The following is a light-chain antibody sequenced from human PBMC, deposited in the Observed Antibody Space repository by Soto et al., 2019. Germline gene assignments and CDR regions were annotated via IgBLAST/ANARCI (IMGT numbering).Light chain of an antibody. J-gene: IGKJ1*01. CDR1: QFINSD. Sequence: DIQMTQSPSSLSASVGDRVTITCRASQFINSDLNWYQQKLGKAPKLLIYSASSLQSGVPSRFSGSESGTDFTLTITSLRPEDFATYFCQQSYTTPPTFGQGTKVEL. CDR3: QQSYTTPPT. V-gene: IGKV1-39*01. CDR2: SAS.